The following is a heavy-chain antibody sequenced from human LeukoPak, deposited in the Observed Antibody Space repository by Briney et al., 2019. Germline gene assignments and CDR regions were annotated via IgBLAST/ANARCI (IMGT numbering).Heavy chain of an antibody. D-gene: IGHD3-22*01. J-gene: IGHJ4*02. CDR1: GYTFTGYY. Sequence: ASVKVSCKASGYTFTGYYMLWVRQAPGQGLEWMGWINPNSGGTNYAQKFQGRVTMTRDTSISTAYMELSRLRSDDTAVYYCARVLPTYYYDSSGYPPFDYWGQGTLVTVSS. V-gene: IGHV1-2*02. CDR2: INPNSGGT. CDR3: ARVLPTYYYDSSGYPPFDY.